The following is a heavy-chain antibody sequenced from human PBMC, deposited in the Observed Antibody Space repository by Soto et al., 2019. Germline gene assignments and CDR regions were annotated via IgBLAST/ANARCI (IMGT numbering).Heavy chain of an antibody. D-gene: IGHD3-10*01. CDR2: ISGDGFST. J-gene: IGHJ6*02. Sequence: EAQLLESGGGLVQPGGSLRLSCAASGFTFSSYAVSWVRQAPGKGLEWVSSISGDGFSTYYADSVKGRLTISRDNSKNPLYLQMNSLRAEDTAVYYCARRGGFGEEPKYYYYGMDVWGQGTTVTVSS. CDR1: GFTFSSYA. CDR3: ARRGGFGEEPKYYYYGMDV. V-gene: IGHV3-23*01.